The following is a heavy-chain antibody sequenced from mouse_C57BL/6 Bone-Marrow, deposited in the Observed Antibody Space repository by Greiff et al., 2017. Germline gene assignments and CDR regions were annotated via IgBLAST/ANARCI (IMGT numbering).Heavy chain of an antibody. J-gene: IGHJ4*01. V-gene: IGHV5-17*01. CDR1: GFTFSDYG. CDR2: ISSGSGTI. CDR3: ASAYAMGY. Sequence: EVKLVESGGGLVKPGGSLKLSCAASGFTFSDYGMHWVRQAPEKGLEWVAYISSGSGTIYYADTVEGRFTISRDNATNTLFLQMTSLRSEDTAMYYCASAYAMGYWGQGTSVPVSS.